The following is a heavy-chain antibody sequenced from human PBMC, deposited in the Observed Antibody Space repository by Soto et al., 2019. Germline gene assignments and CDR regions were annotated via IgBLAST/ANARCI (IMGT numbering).Heavy chain of an antibody. Sequence: GGSLRLSCAASGFTFSSYAMSWVHQAPGKGLEWVSAISGSGGSTYYADSVKGRFTISRDNSKNTLYLQMNSLRAEDTAVDYCAKVPQGWLIDYWGQGTLVTVSS. CDR3: AKVPQGWLIDY. D-gene: IGHD6-19*01. CDR2: ISGSGGST. CDR1: GFTFSSYA. V-gene: IGHV3-23*01. J-gene: IGHJ4*02.